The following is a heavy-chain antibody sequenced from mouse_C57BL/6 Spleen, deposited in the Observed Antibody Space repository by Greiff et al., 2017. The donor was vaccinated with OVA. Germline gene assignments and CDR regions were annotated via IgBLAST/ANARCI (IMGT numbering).Heavy chain of an antibody. CDR2: IDPETGGT. J-gene: IGHJ4*01. D-gene: IGHD2-5*01. Sequence: VKLQQSGAELVRPGASVTLSCKASGYTFTDYEMHWVKQTPVHGLEWIGAIDPETGGTAYNQKFKGKAILTADKASSTAYMELRSLTSEDSAVYYCTRAGENYSNFYYAMDYWGQGTSVTVSS. V-gene: IGHV1-15*01. CDR1: GYTFTDYE. CDR3: TRAGENYSNFYYAMDY.